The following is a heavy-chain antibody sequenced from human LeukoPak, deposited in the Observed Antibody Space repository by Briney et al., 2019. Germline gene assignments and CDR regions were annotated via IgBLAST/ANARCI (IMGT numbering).Heavy chain of an antibody. CDR3: ARQCSSTSCYGYYGMDV. CDR1: GGSISSGDYY. CDR2: IYYSGST. D-gene: IGHD2-2*01. Sequence: PSETLSLTCTVSGGSISSGDYYWSWIRQPPGKGLEWIGYIYYSGSTYYNPSLKSRVTISVGTSKNQFSLKLSSVTAADTAVYYCARQCSSTSCYGYYGMDVWGQGTTVTVSS. V-gene: IGHV4-30-4*01. J-gene: IGHJ6*02.